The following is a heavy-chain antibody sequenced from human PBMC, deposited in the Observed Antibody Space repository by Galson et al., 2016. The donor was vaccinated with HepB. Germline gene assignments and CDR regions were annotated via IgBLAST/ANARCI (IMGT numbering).Heavy chain of an antibody. CDR1: GFSLSSKGVG. V-gene: IGHV2-5*02. J-gene: IGHJ3*02. CDR2: IYWDDDK. Sequence: PALVKPTQTLTLTCTFSGFSLSSKGVGVGWIRQPPGKALEWLALIYWDDDKHYNPSLKSRLTVTKDTSKNQVVLTMTNMDPVGTATYYWAHRRDRVGELWDPFDIWGQGTMVTVSS. D-gene: IGHD3-10*01. CDR3: AHRRDRVGELWDPFDI.